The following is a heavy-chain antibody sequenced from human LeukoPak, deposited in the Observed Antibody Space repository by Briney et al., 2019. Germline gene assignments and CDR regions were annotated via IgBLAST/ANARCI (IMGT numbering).Heavy chain of an antibody. CDR3: AKGSSGSRPYYFDY. V-gene: IGHV3-23*01. CDR2: ITDTAGST. J-gene: IGHJ4*02. CDR1: GFTFSSYA. D-gene: IGHD3-22*01. Sequence: GGSLRLSCAASGFTFSSYAMRWVRQAAGEGVEWVSAITDTAGSTYSSASVKRRFTISRDNSKNTLYLQMNTLRAEDTAIYYCAKGSSGSRPYYFDYWGQGTLVTVSS.